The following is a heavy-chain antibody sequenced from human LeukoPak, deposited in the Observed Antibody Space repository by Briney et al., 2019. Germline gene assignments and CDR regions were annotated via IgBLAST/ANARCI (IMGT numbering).Heavy chain of an antibody. J-gene: IGHJ4*02. CDR1: GGSISSSSYY. D-gene: IGHD2-15*01. CDR3: ARQAHQLLLLGY. Sequence: PSETLSLTCTVSGGSISSSSYYWGWIRQPPGKGLEWIGSIYYSGSTYYNPSLKSRVTISVDTSKNQFSLKLSSVAAADTAVYYCARQAHQLLLLGYWGQGTLVTVSS. V-gene: IGHV4-39*01. CDR2: IYYSGST.